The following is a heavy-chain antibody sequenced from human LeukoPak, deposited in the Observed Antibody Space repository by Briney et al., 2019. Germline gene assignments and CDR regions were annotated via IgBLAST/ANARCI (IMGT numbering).Heavy chain of an antibody. CDR3: ARGPPESSSSDY. D-gene: IGHD6-13*01. CDR1: GYSFTNYD. CDR2: VSPDSSKT. Sequence: ASVTVSCMPSGYSFTNYDINWGRQASGQGLEWMGWVSPDSSKTGYAQQFQGRVIMSVNTSISTVYMDLSSLTSEDTAVYYCARGPPESSSSDYWGQGTLVTVSS. V-gene: IGHV1-8*01. J-gene: IGHJ4*02.